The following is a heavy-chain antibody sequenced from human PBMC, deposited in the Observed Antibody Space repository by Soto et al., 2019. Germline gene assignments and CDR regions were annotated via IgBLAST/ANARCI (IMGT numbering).Heavy chain of an antibody. CDR3: ARGLMRYFDWLSHPDAFDI. D-gene: IGHD3-9*01. V-gene: IGHV3-48*03. Sequence: PGGSLRLSCAASGFTFSSYEMNWVRQAPGKGLEWVSHISSSGSTIYYADSVKGRFTISRDNAKNSLYLQMNSLRAEDTAVYYCARGLMRYFDWLSHPDAFDIWGQGTMVTVSS. J-gene: IGHJ3*02. CDR2: ISSSGSTI. CDR1: GFTFSSYE.